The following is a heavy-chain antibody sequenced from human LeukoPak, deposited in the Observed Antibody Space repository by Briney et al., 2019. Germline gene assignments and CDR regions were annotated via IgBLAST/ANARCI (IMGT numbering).Heavy chain of an antibody. CDR1: DFTFSNYA. D-gene: IGHD3-22*01. J-gene: IGHJ4*02. Sequence: GGSLRLSCVGSDFTFSNYAMNWVRQAPGKGLQWVSAVSSNGDNTYYADPVKGRFTISRDNSKHTVYLQMSSLRAEDTAVYYCAKETTMVEVVITLFDYWGQGTLVTVSS. CDR3: AKETTMVEVVITLFDY. CDR2: VSSNGDNT. V-gene: IGHV3-23*01.